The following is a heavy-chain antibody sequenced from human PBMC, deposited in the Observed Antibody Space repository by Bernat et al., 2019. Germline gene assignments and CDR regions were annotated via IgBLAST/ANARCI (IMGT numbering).Heavy chain of an antibody. J-gene: IGHJ4*02. CDR1: GGELSSTAVG. V-gene: IGHV2-5*01. D-gene: IGHD6-19*01. Sequence: QITLKESGPTLVKPTQTLTLTCTGEGGELSSTAVGVGWIRQPPGKPLEWLALIYWNDDNKYSPDRQNRLSITKDTSGNQVVLTLNNVDPVDTATYFCAHGSGWLFDHSGPGTLVTVSS. CDR2: IYWNDDN. CDR3: AHGSGWLFDH.